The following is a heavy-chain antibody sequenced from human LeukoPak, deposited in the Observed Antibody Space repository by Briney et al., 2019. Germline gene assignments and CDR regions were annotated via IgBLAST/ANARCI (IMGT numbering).Heavy chain of an antibody. CDR3: VRFDRGYGDYAWYFDL. CDR2: IYYSGST. Sequence: SETLSLTCTVSGGSISSYYWSWIRQPPGKGLEWIGYIYYSGSTNYNPSLKSRVTISVDTSKNQFSLKLSSVTAADTAVYYCVRFDRGYGDYAWYFDLWGRGTLVTVSS. V-gene: IGHV4-59*08. CDR1: GGSISSYY. J-gene: IGHJ2*01. D-gene: IGHD4-17*01.